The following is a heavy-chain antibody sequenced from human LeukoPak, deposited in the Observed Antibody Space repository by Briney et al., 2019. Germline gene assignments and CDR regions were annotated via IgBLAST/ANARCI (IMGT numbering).Heavy chain of an antibody. D-gene: IGHD6-13*01. Sequence: GGSLRLSCAASGFAFSTYAMSWVRQAPGKGLEWVSIINSGGNTYYADSVKGRFTISRDNSKNTLWLQMNSLRAEDTAVYYCAKHSSGWYSFDFWGQGILATISS. CDR2: INSGGNT. CDR3: AKHSSGWYSFDF. V-gene: IGHV3-23*01. CDR1: GFAFSTYA. J-gene: IGHJ4*02.